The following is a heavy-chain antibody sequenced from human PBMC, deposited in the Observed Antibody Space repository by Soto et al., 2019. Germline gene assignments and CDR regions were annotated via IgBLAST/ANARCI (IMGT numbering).Heavy chain of an antibody. J-gene: IGHJ3*02. CDR3: ARHNFRDAFDI. CDR2: ISSSGNSI. CDR1: GFTFSSYS. Sequence: GGSLRLSCAASGFTFSSYSMNWVRQAPGKGLEWVPYISSSGNSIYYADSVKGRFTISRDSAKNSLYLQMNTLRAEDTAVYYCARHNFRDAFDIWGQGTMVTVSS. V-gene: IGHV3-48*04. D-gene: IGHD1-1*01.